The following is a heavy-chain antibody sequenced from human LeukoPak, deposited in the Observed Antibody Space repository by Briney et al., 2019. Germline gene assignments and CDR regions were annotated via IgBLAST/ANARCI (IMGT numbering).Heavy chain of an antibody. Sequence: PGGSLRLSCAASGFTFSSYAMSWVRQAPGKGVEWVSAISGSGGSTYYADSVKGRFTISRDNSKNTLYLQMNSLRAEDTAVYYCAKDQDIVVVPAAIWFDPWGQGTLVTVSS. V-gene: IGHV3-23*01. CDR1: GFTFSSYA. J-gene: IGHJ5*02. CDR3: AKDQDIVVVPAAIWFDP. D-gene: IGHD2-2*01. CDR2: ISGSGGST.